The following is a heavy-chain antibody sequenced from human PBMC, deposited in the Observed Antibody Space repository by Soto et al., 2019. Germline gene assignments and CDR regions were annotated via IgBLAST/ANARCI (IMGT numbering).Heavy chain of an antibody. CDR2: MNPSSGET. J-gene: IGHJ4*01. CDR1: GYNFTNFD. D-gene: IGHD2-8*01. CDR3: ARLAEYCNGVKCDSNFDF. Sequence: ASVKVCCKTSGYNFTNFDINWVRQAPGRGLVWMGWMNPSSGETGSAQNFQGRVTMTRDISTRTFFMQLSSLRSEDTAIYYCARLAEYCNGVKCDSNFDFWGRGTQVTVSS. V-gene: IGHV1-8*01.